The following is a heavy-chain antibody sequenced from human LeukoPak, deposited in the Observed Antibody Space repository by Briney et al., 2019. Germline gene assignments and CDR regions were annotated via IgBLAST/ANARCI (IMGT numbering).Heavy chain of an antibody. Sequence: GGSLRLSCAASGFTFSIYWMSWVRQAPGKGLEWVANTKKDGGEKYYVDSVKGRFTIFRDNAKNSLHLQMNTLRVEGTAVYYCARGGGVGFYDMDVWGQGTTVTVSS. CDR3: ARGGGVGFYDMDV. D-gene: IGHD3-16*01. CDR1: GFTFSIYW. V-gene: IGHV3-7*04. CDR2: TKKDGGEK. J-gene: IGHJ6*02.